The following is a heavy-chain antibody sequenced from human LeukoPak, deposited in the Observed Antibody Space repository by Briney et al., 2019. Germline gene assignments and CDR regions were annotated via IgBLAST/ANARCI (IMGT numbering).Heavy chain of an antibody. V-gene: IGHV1-2*02. D-gene: IGHD6-13*01. CDR3: ARVSMRYSSPYYFDY. CDR2: INPNSGGT. Sequence: ASVKDSCKDSGYTITGYYMYRVRQDPGQGLEWRGCINPNSGGTNYAQKFQGRVTMTRDTSISTAYMELSRLRSDDTAVYYCARVSMRYSSPYYFDYWGQGTLVTVSS. J-gene: IGHJ4*02. CDR1: GYTITGYY.